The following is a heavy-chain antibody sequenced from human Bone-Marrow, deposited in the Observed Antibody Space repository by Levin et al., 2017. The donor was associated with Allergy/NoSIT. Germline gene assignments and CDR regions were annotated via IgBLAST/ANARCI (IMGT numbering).Heavy chain of an antibody. CDR1: GYTFPIHW. D-gene: IGHD7-27*01. J-gene: IGHJ4*02. CDR2: IYPGDSDA. Sequence: EASVKVSCEGFGYTFPIHWIGWVRQMPGKGLEWMGVIYPGDSDARYSPSFQGQVTFSVDMSIRTAYLQWSSLKASDTAMYYCARQSTNGDYFDTWGQGTRVTVSS. V-gene: IGHV5-51*01. CDR3: ARQSTNGDYFDT.